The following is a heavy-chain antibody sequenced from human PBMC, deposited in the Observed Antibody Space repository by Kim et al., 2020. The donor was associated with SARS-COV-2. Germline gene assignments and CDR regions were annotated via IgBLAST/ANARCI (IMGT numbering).Heavy chain of an antibody. CDR2: EK. CDR3: ARGGSYSLEY. V-gene: IGHV3-7*01. J-gene: IGHJ4*01. Sequence: EKFYMDSVRGRFTISRDNAKNSLFLQMNSLRAEDAALYYCARGGSYSLEYWGHGSLVTVSA. D-gene: IGHD5-12*01.